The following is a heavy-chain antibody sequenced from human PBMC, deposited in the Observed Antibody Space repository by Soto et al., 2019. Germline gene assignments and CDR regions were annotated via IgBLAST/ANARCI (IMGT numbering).Heavy chain of an antibody. V-gene: IGHV4-30-4*01. CDR3: ARAGVGTGYYYGMDV. J-gene: IGHJ6*02. D-gene: IGHD1-1*01. CDR1: GGSISSGDYY. CDR2: IYYSGST. Sequence: SETLSLTCTVSGGSISSGDYYWSWIRQPPGKGLEWIGYIYYSGSTYYNPSLKSRVTISVDTSKNQFSLKLSSVTAADTAVYYCARAGVGTGYYYGMDVWGQGTTVTVS.